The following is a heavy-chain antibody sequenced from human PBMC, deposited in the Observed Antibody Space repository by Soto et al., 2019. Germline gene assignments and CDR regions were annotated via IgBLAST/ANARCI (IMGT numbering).Heavy chain of an antibody. Sequence: QVPLVESGGGVVQPGRSLRLSCAASGFTFSSYAMHWVRQAPGKGLEWVAVISYDGSNKYYADSVKGRFTISRDNSKNTLYLQMNSLRAEDTAVYYCASPRDYWGQGTLVTVSS. J-gene: IGHJ4*02. CDR1: GFTFSSYA. CDR2: ISYDGSNK. V-gene: IGHV3-30-3*01. CDR3: ASPRDY.